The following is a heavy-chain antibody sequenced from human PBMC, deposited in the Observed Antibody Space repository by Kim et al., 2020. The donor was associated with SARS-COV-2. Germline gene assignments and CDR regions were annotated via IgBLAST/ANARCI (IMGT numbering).Heavy chain of an antibody. V-gene: IGHV3-30-3*01. CDR1: GFTFSSYA. CDR3: ARVKGYSSGWYVFWVDYFDS. J-gene: IGHJ4*02. D-gene: IGHD6-19*01. Sequence: GGSLRLSCAASGFTFSSYAMHWVRQAPGKGLEWVAVISYDGSNKYYADSVKGRFTISRDNSKNTLYLQMNSLRAEDTALYYCARVKGYSSGWYVFWVDYFDSWGQGTLVTVSS. CDR2: ISYDGSNK.